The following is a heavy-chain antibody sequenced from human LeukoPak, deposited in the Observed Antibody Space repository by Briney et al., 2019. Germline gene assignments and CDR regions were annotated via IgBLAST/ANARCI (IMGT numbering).Heavy chain of an antibody. CDR3: ARSPYSSSWYPFAP. V-gene: IGHV4-4*07. CDR1: GGSISSYY. Sequence: SDTLSLTCTVSGGSISSYYWSWIRQVAGKGLEWLGRIYTSWITNYNPSLKSRVTMSVDTSKNQFSLKLTSVTAADTAVYYCARSPYSSSWYPFAPWGQGTLVTVSS. CDR2: IYTSWIT. J-gene: IGHJ5*02. D-gene: IGHD6-13*01.